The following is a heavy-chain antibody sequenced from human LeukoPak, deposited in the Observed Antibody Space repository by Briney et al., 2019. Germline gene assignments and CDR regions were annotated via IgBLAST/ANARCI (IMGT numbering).Heavy chain of an antibody. CDR2: IWYDGSKK. CDR3: ARGGSSWYQLPIPYYYFDY. CDR1: GFTFSSYG. Sequence: GGSLRLSCAASGFTFSSYGMHWVRQAPGKGLEWVAVIWYDGSKKYYADSVKGRFTISRDNSKKTLYLQMNSLRAEDTAVYYCARGGSSWYQLPIPYYYFDYWGQGTLVTVSS. J-gene: IGHJ4*02. V-gene: IGHV3-33*01. D-gene: IGHD6-13*01.